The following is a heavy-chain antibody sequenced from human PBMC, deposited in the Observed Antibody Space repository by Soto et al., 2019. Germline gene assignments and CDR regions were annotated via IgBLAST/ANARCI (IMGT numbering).Heavy chain of an antibody. Sequence: QVQLVQSGAEVKKPGASVKVSCKASGYTFTSYGISWVRQAPGQGLEWVGWISAYNGNTNYAQKLQGRVTMTTDTSTSTAYMELRSLRSDDTAVYYCARAYCSGGSCYPNYSYYYGMDVWGQGTTVTVSS. CDR1: GYTFTSYG. J-gene: IGHJ6*02. D-gene: IGHD2-15*01. CDR2: ISAYNGNT. V-gene: IGHV1-18*01. CDR3: ARAYCSGGSCYPNYSYYYGMDV.